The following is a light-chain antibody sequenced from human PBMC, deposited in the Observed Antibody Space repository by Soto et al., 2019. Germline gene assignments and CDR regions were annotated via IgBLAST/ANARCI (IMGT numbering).Light chain of an antibody. Sequence: EIVLTQSPATLSLSPGERATLSCRASQSLSSYLAWYQQKPGQAPRLLIYDASNRATGIPARFSGSGSWTDFTLTISSLEPEDFAVDYCQQRSNRPPTFGQGTRLEIK. CDR3: QQRSNRPPT. V-gene: IGKV3-11*01. CDR1: QSLSSY. CDR2: DAS. J-gene: IGKJ5*01.